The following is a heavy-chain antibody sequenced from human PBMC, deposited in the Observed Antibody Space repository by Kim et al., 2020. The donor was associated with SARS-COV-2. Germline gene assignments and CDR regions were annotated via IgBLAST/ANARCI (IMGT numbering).Heavy chain of an antibody. V-gene: IGHV5-51*01. CDR3: ARHGQVSFSGWLRSRRSYGMDV. J-gene: IGHJ6*02. D-gene: IGHD5-12*01. CDR1: GYSFTSYW. Sequence: GESLKISCKGSGYSFTSYWIGWVRQMPGKGLEWMGIIYPGDSDTRYSPSFQGQVTISADKSISTAYLQWSSLKASDTAMYYCARHGQVSFSGWLRSRRSYGMDVWGQGTTVTVSS. CDR2: IYPGDSDT.